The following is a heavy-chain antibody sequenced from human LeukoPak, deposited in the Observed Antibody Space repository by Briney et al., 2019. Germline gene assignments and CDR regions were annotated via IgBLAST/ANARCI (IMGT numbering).Heavy chain of an antibody. Sequence: GESLKISCKGSGYSFTSYWIGWVRQMPGKGLEWMGIIYPGDSDTRYSPSFQGQVTISADKSISTAYLLWSSLKASDTAIYYCARRPSMISISGSFDIWGQGTMVTVSS. CDR2: IYPGDSDT. J-gene: IGHJ3*02. CDR3: ARRPSMISISGSFDI. V-gene: IGHV5-51*01. D-gene: IGHD3-22*01. CDR1: GYSFTSYW.